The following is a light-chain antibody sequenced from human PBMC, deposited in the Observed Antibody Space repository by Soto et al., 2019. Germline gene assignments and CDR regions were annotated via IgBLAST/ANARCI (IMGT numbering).Light chain of an antibody. Sequence: QSVLTQPLSASGTPGQRVTISCSGSSSNIGSNYVYWYQQLPGTAPKLLIYRNNQRPSGVPDRFSGSKSGTSASLAISGLRSEDEADYYCAAWDDSLSGYVFGTGTQLTVL. J-gene: IGLJ1*01. CDR3: AAWDDSLSGYV. CDR2: RNN. V-gene: IGLV1-47*01. CDR1: SSNIGSNY.